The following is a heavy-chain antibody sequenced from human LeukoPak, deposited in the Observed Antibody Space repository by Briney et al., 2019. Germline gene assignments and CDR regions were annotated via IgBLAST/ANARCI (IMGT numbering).Heavy chain of an antibody. V-gene: IGHV3-23*01. CDR1: GFPLRNYA. J-gene: IGHJ4*02. Sequence: PGGSLRLSCAASGFPLRNYAMSWVRQAPGKGLDWVSGINENGVYTYYADSVKGRFTISRDNSKNTLYLQMNSLRAEDTAVYYCTKGTIWLPFDYWGQGTLVTVSS. D-gene: IGHD5-18*01. CDR2: INENGVYT. CDR3: TKGTIWLPFDY.